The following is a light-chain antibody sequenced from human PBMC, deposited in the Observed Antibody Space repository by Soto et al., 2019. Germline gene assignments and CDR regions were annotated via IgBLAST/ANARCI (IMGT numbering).Light chain of an antibody. CDR1: QNFSCY. CDR3: QQSYSTSRA. V-gene: IGKV1-39*01. J-gene: IGKJ5*01. Sequence: DIQMTQSPSSLSASVGDRVTITCRASQNFSCYLHRYQQKPGKAPKLLIYAASSLQSGVPSRFSGSGSGTDFTLTISSLQPEDFATYYCQQSYSTSRAFGQGTRLEIK. CDR2: AAS.